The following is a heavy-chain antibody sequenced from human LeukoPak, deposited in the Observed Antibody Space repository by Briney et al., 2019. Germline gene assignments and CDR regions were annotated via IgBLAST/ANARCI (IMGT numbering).Heavy chain of an antibody. V-gene: IGHV1-69*13. J-gene: IGHJ4*02. CDR2: IIPIFGTA. D-gene: IGHD4-23*01. CDR3: ARDLYGGKTNYFDY. Sequence: SVTVSCKASGYTFTSYDINWVRQATGQGLEWMGGIIPIFGTANYAQKFQGRVTITADESTSTAYMELSSLRSEDTAVYYCARDLYGGKTNYFDYWGQGTLVTVSS. CDR1: GYTFTSYD.